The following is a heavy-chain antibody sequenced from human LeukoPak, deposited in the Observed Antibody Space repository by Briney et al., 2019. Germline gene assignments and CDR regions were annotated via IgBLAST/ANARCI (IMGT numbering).Heavy chain of an antibody. V-gene: IGHV3-30*18. CDR2: ISSDGSNY. Sequence: GGSLRLSCEASGFTFSTYGMHWVRQAPGKGLEWMAVISSDGSNYYYADSVRGRFTISRDNSKNTLYLQMNSLRVEDTAVYYCAKAPLAYRTSGSYACGMDVWGQGTTITVSS. J-gene: IGHJ6*02. CDR3: AKAPLAYRTSGSYACGMDV. D-gene: IGHD3-10*01. CDR1: GFTFSTYG.